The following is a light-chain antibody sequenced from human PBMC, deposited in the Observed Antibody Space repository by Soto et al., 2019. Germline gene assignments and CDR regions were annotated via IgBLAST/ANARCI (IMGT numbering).Light chain of an antibody. CDR1: QSLLHSNGYNY. CDR3: YQALPPPLT. V-gene: IGKV2-28*01. CDR2: LGS. J-gene: IGKJ4*01. Sequence: EIVVTQSPLSLPVTPGEPASISCRSSQSLLHSNGYNYLDWYLQKTGQSPQLLIYLGSNRAYGVPARFSGSGSGTDFTLNIRRVEAEDVGVYYCYQALPPPLTFGGGTKVEIK.